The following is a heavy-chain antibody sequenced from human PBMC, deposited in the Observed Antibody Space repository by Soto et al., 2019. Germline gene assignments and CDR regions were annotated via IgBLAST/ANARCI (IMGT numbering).Heavy chain of an antibody. J-gene: IGHJ4*02. CDR2: IIPILGIA. Sequence: SVKVSCKASGGTFSSYTISWVRQAPGQGLEWMGRIIPILGIANYAQKFQGRVTITADKSTSTAYMELSSLRSEDTAVYYCARVSSGTTDIYSWAQETLLPVSS. D-gene: IGHD3-22*01. V-gene: IGHV1-69*02. CDR1: GGTFSSYT. CDR3: ARVSSGTTDIYS.